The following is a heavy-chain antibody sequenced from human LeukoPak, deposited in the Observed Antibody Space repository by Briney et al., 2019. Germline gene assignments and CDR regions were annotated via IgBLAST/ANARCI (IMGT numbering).Heavy chain of an antibody. CDR1: GGTFSSYT. V-gene: IGHV1-69*04. J-gene: IGHJ6*03. CDR3: AREGSGYDWDYYYYMDV. CDR2: IIPILGIA. D-gene: IGHD5-12*01. Sequence: ASVKVSCKASGGTFSSYTISWVRQAPGQGLEWMGRIIPILGIANYAQKFQGRVTITWDKSTSTAYMELSSLRSEDTAVYYCAREGSGYDWDYYYYMDVWGKGTTVTVSS.